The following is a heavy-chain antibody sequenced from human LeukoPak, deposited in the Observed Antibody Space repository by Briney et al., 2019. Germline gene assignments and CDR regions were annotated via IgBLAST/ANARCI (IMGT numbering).Heavy chain of an antibody. CDR3: AREVRGVISFDDY. CDR1: GGTFSSYA. Sequence: ASVKVSCTASGGTFSSYAISWVRQAPGQGLEWMGGIIPIFGTANYAQKFQGRVTITADESTSTAYMELSSLRSEDTAVYYCAREVRGVISFDDYWGQGTLVTVSS. D-gene: IGHD3-10*01. CDR2: IIPIFGTA. V-gene: IGHV1-69*13. J-gene: IGHJ4*02.